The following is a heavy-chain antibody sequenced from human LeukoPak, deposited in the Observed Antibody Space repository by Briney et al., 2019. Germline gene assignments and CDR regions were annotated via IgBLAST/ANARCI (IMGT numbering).Heavy chain of an antibody. D-gene: IGHD5-24*01. CDR2: INHSGST. CDR3: ARGLSWRDGYYYMDV. V-gene: IGHV4-34*01. CDR1: GGSFSGYY. Sequence: SETLSLTCAVYGGSFSGYYWSWIRQPPGEGLEWIGEINHSGSTNYNPSLKSRVTISVDTSKNQFSLKLSSVTAADTAVYYCARGLSWRDGYYYMDVWGKGTTVTVSS. J-gene: IGHJ6*03.